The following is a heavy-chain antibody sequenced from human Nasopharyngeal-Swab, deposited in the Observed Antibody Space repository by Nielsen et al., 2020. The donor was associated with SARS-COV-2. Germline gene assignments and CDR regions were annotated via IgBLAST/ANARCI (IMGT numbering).Heavy chain of an antibody. V-gene: IGHV5-51*01. CDR2: IYPGDSDT. D-gene: IGHD2-15*01. Sequence: GESLKISCKGSGYSFTSYWIGWVRQMPGQGLEWMGIIYPGDSDTRYSPSFQGQVTISADKSISTAYLQWSSLKASDTAMYYCARRGYCSGGSCYGYYFDYWGQGTLVTVSS. J-gene: IGHJ4*02. CDR3: ARRGYCSGGSCYGYYFDY. CDR1: GYSFTSYW.